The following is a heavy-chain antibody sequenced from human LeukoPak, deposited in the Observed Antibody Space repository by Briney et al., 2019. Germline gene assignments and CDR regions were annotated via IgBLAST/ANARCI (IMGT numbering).Heavy chain of an antibody. CDR3: ARDGKQQREFDC. Sequence: RPSETLSLTCAVSGGSISSGGYSWSWIRQPPGKGLEWIGYIYHSGSTYYNPSLKSRVTMSVDTSKNQFSLKLSSVTAADTAVYYCARDGKQQREFDCWGQGTLVTVSS. D-gene: IGHD6-13*01. J-gene: IGHJ4*02. CDR1: GGSISSGGYS. CDR2: IYHSGST. V-gene: IGHV4-30-2*01.